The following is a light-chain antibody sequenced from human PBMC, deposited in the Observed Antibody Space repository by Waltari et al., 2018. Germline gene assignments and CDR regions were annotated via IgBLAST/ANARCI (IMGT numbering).Light chain of an antibody. J-gene: IGKJ2*01. V-gene: IGKV1-5*03. CDR1: QSIGDW. CDR3: EQYKSYPRT. CDR2: KAS. Sequence: DIQMTQSPSTLSAYVGDRVSITCRDSQSIGDWLAWYQQRPGKAPKLLIYKASTLESGVPSRFTASGSETEFTLTISSLKPDDFGSYHCEQYKSYPRTFGQGTKLEIE.